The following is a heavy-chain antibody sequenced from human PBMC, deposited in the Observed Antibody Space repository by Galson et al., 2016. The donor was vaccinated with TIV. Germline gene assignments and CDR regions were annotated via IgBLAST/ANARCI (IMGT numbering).Heavy chain of an antibody. D-gene: IGHD3-22*01. Sequence: SVKVSCKASGGIFSGYAINWVRQAPGQGLEWMGGIISIFRTTQYAQKFQGRVTITADESMSTAYMELSSLRSDDTAVYYCARTDTLKDYYDSSGYYPFWGQGTLVTVSS. CDR3: ARTDTLKDYYDSSGYYPF. CDR2: IISIFRTT. CDR1: GGIFSGYA. V-gene: IGHV1-69*13. J-gene: IGHJ4*02.